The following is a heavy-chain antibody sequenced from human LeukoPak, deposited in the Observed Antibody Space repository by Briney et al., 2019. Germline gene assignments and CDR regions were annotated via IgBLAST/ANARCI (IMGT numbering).Heavy chain of an antibody. J-gene: IGHJ5*02. V-gene: IGHV3-33*06. CDR3: AKDIKAAASPTPGWFDP. CDR1: GFTFSSYG. D-gene: IGHD6-13*01. Sequence: PGGSLRLSCAASGFTFSSYGMHWVRQAPGKGLEWVAVIWYDGSNKYYADSVKGRFTISRDNSKNTLYLQMNSLRAEDTAVYYCAKDIKAAASPTPGWFDPWDQGTLVTVSS. CDR2: IWYDGSNK.